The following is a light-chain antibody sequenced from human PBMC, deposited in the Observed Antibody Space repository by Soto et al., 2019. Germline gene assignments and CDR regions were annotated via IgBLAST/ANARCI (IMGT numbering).Light chain of an antibody. Sequence: DIQMTQSPSTLSASVGDRVTITCRASQSISSWLAWYQQKPGKAPKVLIYDASILESGVPSRFSGSGSGTEFTLTISSLQPDDFATDYCQQYNSYSSFTFGQGTKLEIK. CDR2: DAS. CDR1: QSISSW. CDR3: QQYNSYSSFT. J-gene: IGKJ2*01. V-gene: IGKV1-5*01.